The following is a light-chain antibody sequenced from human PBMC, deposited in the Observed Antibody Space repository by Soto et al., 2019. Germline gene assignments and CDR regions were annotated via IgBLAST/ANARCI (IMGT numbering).Light chain of an antibody. CDR1: QSVRSN. J-gene: IGKJ5*01. CDR3: QQYGSSPFT. CDR2: DAS. V-gene: IGKV3-20*01. Sequence: EIVMTQSPATLSVSAGDRATLSCRARQSVRSNLAWYQQKPGQAPRLLIYDASTRATGIPARFSGSGSGTDFTLIISRLEPDDFVVYYCQQYGSSPFTFGQGTRLDIK.